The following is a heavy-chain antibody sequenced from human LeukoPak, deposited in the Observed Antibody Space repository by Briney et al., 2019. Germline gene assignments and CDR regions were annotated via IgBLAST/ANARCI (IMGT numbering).Heavy chain of an antibody. CDR1: GYSFTNNW. Sequence: GESLKISCKGSGYSFTNNWIAWVRQMPGKGLEWMGIIYPDDSSTKYSPPFQGQATISADKSISTAYLQWSSPKASDTAIYYCARTRTLSAPPDYWGQGTLITVS. D-gene: IGHD6-25*01. V-gene: IGHV5-51*01. CDR3: ARTRTLSAPPDY. J-gene: IGHJ4*02. CDR2: IYPDDSST.